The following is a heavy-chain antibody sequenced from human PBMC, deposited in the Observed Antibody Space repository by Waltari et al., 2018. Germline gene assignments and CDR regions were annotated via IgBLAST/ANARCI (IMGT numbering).Heavy chain of an antibody. CDR3: ARNQRGWFDAFDI. V-gene: IGHV4-39*07. CDR2: IYYSGST. J-gene: IGHJ3*02. D-gene: IGHD6-19*01. Sequence: QLQLQESGPGLVKPSETLSLTCPVSGGSISRSSYYWGWIRQPPGKGLEWIGSIYYSGSTYYNPSLKSRVIISVDTSNNQFSLRLTSVTAADTAIYFCARNQRGWFDAFDIWGQGTAVTVSS. CDR1: GGSISRSSYY.